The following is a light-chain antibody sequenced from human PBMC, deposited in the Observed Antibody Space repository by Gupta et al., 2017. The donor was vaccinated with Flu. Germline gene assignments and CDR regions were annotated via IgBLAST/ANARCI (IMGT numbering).Light chain of an antibody. J-gene: IGLJ1*01. V-gene: IGLV2-14*01. CDR3: SSYTSSSTRV. CDR2: EVS. CDR1: SSDVGGYNF. Sequence: QSALTQPPPVSGSPCPSITISCTGTSSDVGGYNFVYWYQQHPGKDPKLMIYEVSYRPSGVSNRFSGSKSGNTASLTISGLQAEDEADYYCSSYTSSSTRVFGTGTKVSVL.